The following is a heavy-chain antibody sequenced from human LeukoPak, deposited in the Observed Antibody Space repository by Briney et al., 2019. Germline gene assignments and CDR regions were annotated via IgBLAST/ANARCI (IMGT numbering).Heavy chain of an antibody. Sequence: SQTLSLTCAASGGSISSGGYSWRWIRQPPGKGLEWIGYIYHSGSTYYNPSLKSRVTISVDRSKNQFSLKLSSVTAADTAVYYCARLVAATGNSDYWGQGTLVTVSS. J-gene: IGHJ4*02. CDR1: GGSISSGGYS. V-gene: IGHV4-30-2*01. CDR2: IYHSGST. D-gene: IGHD6-13*01. CDR3: ARLVAATGNSDY.